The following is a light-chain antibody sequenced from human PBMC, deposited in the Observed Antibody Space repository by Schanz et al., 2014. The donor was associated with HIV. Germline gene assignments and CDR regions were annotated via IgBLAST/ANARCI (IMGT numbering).Light chain of an antibody. V-gene: IGKV1-39*01. Sequence: IQLTQSPSSLSASVGDRVTITCRASQSISSYLNWYQQKPGKAPNLLIYGASSLQSGVPSRFSGGGSGTDFTLTISSLQPEDFATYYCQQSYSTPPRTFGGGTKVEI. J-gene: IGKJ4*01. CDR1: QSISSY. CDR2: GAS. CDR3: QQSYSTPPRT.